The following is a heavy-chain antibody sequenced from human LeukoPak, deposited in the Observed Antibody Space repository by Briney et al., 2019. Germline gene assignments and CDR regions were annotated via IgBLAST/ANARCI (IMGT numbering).Heavy chain of an antibody. V-gene: IGHV4-61*01. CDR2: IYYTGST. J-gene: IGHJ3*02. D-gene: IGHD5-18*01. CDR3: ARSRSGYSYDHAAFEI. Sequence: KPSETLSLTCTVSGGSVSSGSYYWSWIRQPPGKGLEYIGYIYYTGSTNYNPSLRSRVTISVDTSRNQFSLKLSSVTAADTAVYYCARSRSGYSYDHAAFEIWGQGTMVTVSS. CDR1: GGSVSSGSYY.